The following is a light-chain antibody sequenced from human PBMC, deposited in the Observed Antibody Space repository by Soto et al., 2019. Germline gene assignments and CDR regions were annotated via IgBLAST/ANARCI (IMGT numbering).Light chain of an antibody. Sequence: IQLTQSPSSLSASVVDRVTITCLASQDIAIYLAWYQQKPWEAPKLLIYAASTLYGGVPSRFSGSGSGTYFARTITSLQAEDFATYYCQQLRMYPSTFGGGTKVEIK. CDR3: QQLRMYPST. CDR1: QDIAIY. J-gene: IGKJ4*01. V-gene: IGKV1-9*01. CDR2: AAS.